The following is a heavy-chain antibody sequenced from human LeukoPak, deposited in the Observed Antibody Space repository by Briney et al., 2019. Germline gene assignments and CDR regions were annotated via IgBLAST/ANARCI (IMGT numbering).Heavy chain of an antibody. CDR3: ARERGSLLFDY. D-gene: IGHD1-26*01. V-gene: IGHV3-30-3*01. J-gene: IGHJ4*02. CDR2: ISYDGSNK. Sequence: GRSLRLSCAASGFTFSSHAMHWVRQAPGRGLEWVAVISYDGSNKYYADSVKGRFTISRDNSKNTLYLQMNSLRAEDTAVYYCARERGSLLFDYWCQGTLVTVSS. CDR1: GFTFSSHA.